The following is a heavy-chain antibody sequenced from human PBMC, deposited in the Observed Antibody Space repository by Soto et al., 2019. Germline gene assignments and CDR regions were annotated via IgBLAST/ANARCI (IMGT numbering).Heavy chain of an antibody. D-gene: IGHD2-2*01. V-gene: IGHV4-34*01. Sequence: QVQLQQWGAGLLKPSETLSLTCAVYGGSFSGYYWSWIRQPPGKGLEWIGEINHSGSTNYNPSLKSRVTISVDTSKNQFSLKLSSVTAADTAVYYCARLRGYQLLSAFDIWGQGTMVTVSS. CDR2: INHSGST. J-gene: IGHJ3*02. CDR1: GGSFSGYY. CDR3: ARLRGYQLLSAFDI.